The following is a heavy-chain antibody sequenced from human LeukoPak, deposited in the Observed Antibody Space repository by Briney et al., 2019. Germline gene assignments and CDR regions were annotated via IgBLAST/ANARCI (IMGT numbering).Heavy chain of an antibody. CDR1: GFIVSTNY. D-gene: IGHD3-10*01. CDR3: ARMVRGVSDWFDP. V-gene: IGHV3-53*01. Sequence: GGSLRLSCAASGFIVSTNYMSWVRQAPGKGLEWVSLIYSGGSTYYADSVKGRFTISRDNSKNTVYLQMNSLRAEDTAVYYCARMVRGVSDWFDPWGQGTLVTVSS. J-gene: IGHJ5*02. CDR2: IYSGGST.